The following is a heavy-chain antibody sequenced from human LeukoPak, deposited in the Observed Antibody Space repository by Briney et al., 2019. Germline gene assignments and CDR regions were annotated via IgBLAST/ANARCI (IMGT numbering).Heavy chain of an antibody. CDR2: ISWNSGSI. Sequence: GGSLRLSCAASGFTFDDYAMHWVRQAPGKGLEWVSGISWNSGSIGYADSVKGRFTISRDNAKNSLYLQMNSLRAEDTAVYYCAREVTPYYWGQGTLVTVSS. CDR1: GFTFDDYA. V-gene: IGHV3-9*01. CDR3: AREVTPYY. D-gene: IGHD2-15*01. J-gene: IGHJ4*02.